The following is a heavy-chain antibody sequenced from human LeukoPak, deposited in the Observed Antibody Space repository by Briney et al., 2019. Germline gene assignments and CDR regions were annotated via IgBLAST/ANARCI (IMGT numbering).Heavy chain of an antibody. CDR2: IYYSGST. CDR1: GGSISSSSYY. V-gene: IGHV4-39*01. Sequence: SETLSLTCTVSGGSISSSSYYWGWIRQPPGKGLEWIGSIYYSGSTYYNPSLKSRVTISVDTSRNQFSLKLSSVTASDTAVYYCARHSLDGSGNYYNGLDYWGQGTLVTVSS. J-gene: IGHJ4*02. D-gene: IGHD3-10*01. CDR3: ARHSLDGSGNYYNGLDY.